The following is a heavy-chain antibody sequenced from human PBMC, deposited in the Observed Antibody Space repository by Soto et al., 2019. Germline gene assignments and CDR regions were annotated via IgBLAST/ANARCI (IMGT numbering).Heavy chain of an antibody. J-gene: IGHJ4*02. D-gene: IGHD6-13*01. Sequence: GGSLRLSCAASGFNFSSYAMHRVRQAPGKGLEWVSSISVRGDFSYYADSVKGRFTISRDKSKNTVYLQMNSLRAEDTAKYYCAKGGSAAATYYFDFWGQGTPVTVSS. CDR1: GFNFSSYA. CDR3: AKGGSAAATYYFDF. V-gene: IGHV3-23*01. CDR2: ISVRGDFS.